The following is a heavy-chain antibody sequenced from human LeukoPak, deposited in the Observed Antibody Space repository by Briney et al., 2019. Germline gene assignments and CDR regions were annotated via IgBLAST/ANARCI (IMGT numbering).Heavy chain of an antibody. Sequence: GGSLRLYCAASGFTFSNAWMSWVRQAPGKGLEWVGRIKSKTNGGATDYAAPVKSSFTISSDDSKNTLYLQMNSLKTEDTAVYYCTTDGVHCRSTSCSWGQGTLVTVSS. CDR1: GFTFSNAW. D-gene: IGHD2-2*01. CDR3: TTDGVHCRSTSCS. CDR2: IKSKTNGGAT. J-gene: IGHJ5*02. V-gene: IGHV3-15*01.